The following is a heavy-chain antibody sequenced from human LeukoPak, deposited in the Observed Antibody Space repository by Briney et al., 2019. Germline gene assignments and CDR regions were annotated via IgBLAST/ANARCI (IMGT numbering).Heavy chain of an antibody. D-gene: IGHD3-22*01. J-gene: IGHJ4*02. Sequence: GGSLRLSCAASGFTFSTYGMHWVRQAPGKGLEWVAVIWFDGSNKYYADSVKGRFTISRDNSKNTLYLQMNSLRAEDTAVYYCATSPHYYYDNSGPGDYWGQGTLVTVSS. V-gene: IGHV3-33*01. CDR3: ATSPHYYYDNSGPGDY. CDR1: GFTFSTYG. CDR2: IWFDGSNK.